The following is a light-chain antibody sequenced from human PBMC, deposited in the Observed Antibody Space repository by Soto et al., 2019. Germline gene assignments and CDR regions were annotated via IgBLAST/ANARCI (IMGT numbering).Light chain of an antibody. CDR3: ATWDDSLSRYV. CDR1: ISNIGSDS. V-gene: IGLV1-44*01. CDR2: TDH. J-gene: IGLJ1*01. Sequence: QSILTQSPSASGTPGQNVTIPCSGSISNIGSDSVSWFQQLPGSAPRLLIYTDHQRASGVPDRFSGYKSGTSASLDVSGLQSADEAVYYCATWDDSLSRYVFGTGTKLTVL.